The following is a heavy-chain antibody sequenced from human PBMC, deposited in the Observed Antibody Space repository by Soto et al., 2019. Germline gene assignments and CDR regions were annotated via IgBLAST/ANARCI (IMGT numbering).Heavy chain of an antibody. CDR3: ARSPAMGSSADEFFDY. Sequence: SETLSLTCAVYGGSFSGYYWSWIRQPPGKGLEWIGEINHSGSTNYNPSLKSRVTISVDTSKNQFSLKLSSVTAADTAVYYCARSPAMGSSADEFFDYWGQGTLGTVS. D-gene: IGHD6-6*01. CDR2: INHSGST. V-gene: IGHV4-34*01. CDR1: GGSFSGYY. J-gene: IGHJ4*02.